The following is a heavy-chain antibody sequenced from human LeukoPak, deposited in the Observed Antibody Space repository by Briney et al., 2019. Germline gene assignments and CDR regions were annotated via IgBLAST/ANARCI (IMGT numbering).Heavy chain of an antibody. CDR3: AKGVGYYYDSSGYHDAFDI. Sequence: PGGSLRLSCAASRFTFSSYAMSWVRQAPGKGLEWVSAISGSGGSTYYADSVKGRFTISRDNSKNTLYLQMNSLRAEDTAVYYCAKGVGYYYDSSGYHDAFDIWGQGTMVTVSS. V-gene: IGHV3-23*01. J-gene: IGHJ3*02. D-gene: IGHD3-22*01. CDR2: ISGSGGST. CDR1: RFTFSSYA.